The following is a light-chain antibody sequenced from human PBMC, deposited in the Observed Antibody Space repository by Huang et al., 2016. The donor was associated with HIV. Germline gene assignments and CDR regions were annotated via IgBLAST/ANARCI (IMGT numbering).Light chain of an antibody. CDR3: LQYYSVPQT. CDR2: WAP. V-gene: IGKV4-1*01. J-gene: IGKJ1*01. Sequence: DIVMTQSPDSLAVSPGERATINCKSSQSVLYSLSKKNYLAWFQQKTGLPPNLPIYWAPTRESGVPDRFSGSGSGTEFTLTINNLQAEDVAVYFCLQYYSVPQTFGHGTKVEI. CDR1: QSVLYSLSKKNY.